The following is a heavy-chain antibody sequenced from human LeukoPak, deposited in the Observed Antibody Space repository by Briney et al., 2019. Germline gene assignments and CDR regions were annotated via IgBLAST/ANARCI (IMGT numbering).Heavy chain of an antibody. Sequence: GGSLRLSCAASGFTFSSYAMSWVRQAPGKGLEWVSAISGSGGSTYYADSVKGRFTISRDNSKSTLYLQMNSLRAEDTAVYYCAKRLQLDQYYFDYWGQGTLVTVSS. V-gene: IGHV3-23*01. CDR1: GFTFSSYA. CDR2: ISGSGGST. J-gene: IGHJ4*02. D-gene: IGHD1-1*01. CDR3: AKRLQLDQYYFDY.